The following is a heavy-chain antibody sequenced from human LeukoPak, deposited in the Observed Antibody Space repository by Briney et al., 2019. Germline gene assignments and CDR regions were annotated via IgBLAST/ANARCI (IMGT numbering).Heavy chain of an antibody. Sequence: ASVKVSCKASGYTFTSYDITWVRQATGQGLEWMGWMNPNSGNTGYAQKFQGRVTITRNTSISTAYMELSSLRSEDTAVYYCARGAAPRGYYYYMDVWGKGTTVTVSS. CDR3: ARGAAPRGYYYYMDV. V-gene: IGHV1-8*03. CDR1: GYTFTSYD. D-gene: IGHD3-10*01. J-gene: IGHJ6*03. CDR2: MNPNSGNT.